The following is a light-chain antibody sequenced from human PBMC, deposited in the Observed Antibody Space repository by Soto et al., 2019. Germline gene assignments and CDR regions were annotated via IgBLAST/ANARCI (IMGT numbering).Light chain of an antibody. Sequence: QSALTQPASVSGSPGQSITISCTGTSSDVGSYNLVSWYQQHPGKAPKLMIYEGTTRPSGVSNRFSGSKSGNTASLTISGLQAEDEADYFCCSYAGSSTIEAFGGGTKLTVL. CDR2: EGT. CDR3: CSYAGSSTIEA. CDR1: SSDVGSYNL. V-gene: IGLV2-23*03. J-gene: IGLJ2*01.